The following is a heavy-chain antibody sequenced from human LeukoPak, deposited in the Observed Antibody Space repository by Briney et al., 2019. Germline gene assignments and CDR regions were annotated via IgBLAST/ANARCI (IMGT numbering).Heavy chain of an antibody. D-gene: IGHD2-8*02. Sequence: GGSLRLSCAASGFTFSSYWMHWVRQAPGKGVVWVSRIKSDGSSPAYADSVQGRFTISRDNAQNTLYLQMNSLRAEDTAVYYCAKDKITGNPVFDYWGQGALVTVSS. V-gene: IGHV3-74*01. J-gene: IGHJ4*02. CDR1: GFTFSSYW. CDR2: IKSDGSSP. CDR3: AKDKITGNPVFDY.